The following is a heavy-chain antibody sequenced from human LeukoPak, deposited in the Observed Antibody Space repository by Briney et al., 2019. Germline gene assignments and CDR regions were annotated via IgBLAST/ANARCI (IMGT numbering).Heavy chain of an antibody. D-gene: IGHD5-12*01. Sequence: GGSLRLSCAASGFTVSSNYMNWVRQAPGKGLEWVSYISSSSSTIYYADSVKGRFTISRDNAKNSLYLQMNSLRAEDTAVYYCARGGYSGTLGGAFDIWGQGTMVTVSS. CDR1: GFTVSSNY. CDR3: ARGGYSGTLGGAFDI. J-gene: IGHJ3*02. V-gene: IGHV3-48*04. CDR2: ISSSSSTI.